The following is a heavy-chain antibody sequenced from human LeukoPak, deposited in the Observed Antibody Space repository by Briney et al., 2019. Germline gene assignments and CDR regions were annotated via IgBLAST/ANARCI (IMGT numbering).Heavy chain of an antibody. J-gene: IGHJ5*02. V-gene: IGHV3-21*01. CDR2: ISSSSSYI. D-gene: IGHD3-10*01. CDR3: ARDSHYYGSEPLGSGWFDP. Sequence: PGGSLRLSCAASGFTFSSYAMSWVRQAPGKGLEWVSSISSSSSYIYYADSVKGRFTISRDNAKNSLYLQMNSLRAEDTAVYYCARDSHYYGSEPLGSGWFDPWGQGTLVTVSS. CDR1: GFTFSSYA.